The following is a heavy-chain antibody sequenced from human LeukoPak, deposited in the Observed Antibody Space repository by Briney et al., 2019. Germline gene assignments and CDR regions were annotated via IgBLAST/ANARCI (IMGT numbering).Heavy chain of an antibody. CDR1: GYGFPSYW. V-gene: IGHV5-51*01. J-gene: IGHJ4*02. CDR2: IYPGDSDT. D-gene: IGHD5-18*01. CDR3: ARLRQLWTLDY. Sequence: GESLKISCKASGYGFPSYWIGWVRQMPGKGLEWMGIIYPGDSDTRYSPSFQGQVTISADKSTSTAYLQWSSLKASDTAMYYCARLRQLWTLDYWGQGTLVTASS.